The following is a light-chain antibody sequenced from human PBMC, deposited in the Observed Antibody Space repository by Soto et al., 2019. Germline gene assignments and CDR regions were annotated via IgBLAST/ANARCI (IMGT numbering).Light chain of an antibody. CDR3: QQYNNWPPQYT. V-gene: IGKV3-15*01. CDR1: QSVASN. Sequence: EIVMTQSPASLSVSPGDGATLSCRASQSVASNVAWYQQKAGQGPRLLIHGASTRAVGVPARFSGSGSGTDFTLTIRSLQSEDFAVYYCQQYNNWPPQYTFGQGTKLQIK. CDR2: GAS. J-gene: IGKJ2*01.